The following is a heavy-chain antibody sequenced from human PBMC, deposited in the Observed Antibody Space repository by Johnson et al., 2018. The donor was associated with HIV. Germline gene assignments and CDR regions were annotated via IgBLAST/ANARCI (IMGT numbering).Heavy chain of an antibody. CDR2: VSYDGRNQ. J-gene: IGHJ3*02. V-gene: IGHV3-30*14. CDR1: GFTFSSYA. CDR3: AKDHPVVAERTGAFDI. D-gene: IGHD2-15*01. Sequence: QVQLVESGGGVVQPGRSLRLSCAASGFTFSSYAMHWVRQAPGTGLEWVALVSYDGRNQYYADSVKGRFTISRDNSKNTLYLQMNSLRAEDTAVYYCAKDHPVVAERTGAFDIWGQGTMVTVSS.